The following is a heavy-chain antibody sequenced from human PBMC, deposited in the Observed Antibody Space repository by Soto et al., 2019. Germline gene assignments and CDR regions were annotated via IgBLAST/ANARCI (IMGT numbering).Heavy chain of an antibody. D-gene: IGHD6-19*01. CDR2: ISWNSGSI. V-gene: IGHV3-9*01. Sequence: EVQLVESGGGLVQPGRSLRLSCAASGFTFDDYAMHWVRQAPGKGLEWVSGISWNSGSIGYADSVKGRFTISRDNAKNSLYLQMNSLRAEDTALYYCAKDLYRSSGWYIVGSFDYWGQGTLVNVSS. CDR1: GFTFDDYA. J-gene: IGHJ4*02. CDR3: AKDLYRSSGWYIVGSFDY.